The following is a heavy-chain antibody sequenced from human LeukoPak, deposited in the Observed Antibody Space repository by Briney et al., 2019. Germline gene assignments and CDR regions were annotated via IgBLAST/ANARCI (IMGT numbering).Heavy chain of an antibody. CDR3: ARNYYDSSGYLPWFDY. Sequence: SETLSLTCAVYGGSFSGYYWIGIRQPPGKGLEWIGEINHSGSTNYNPSLKSRVTIAVDTSKNQFSLKLSSVTAADTAVYYCARNYYDSSGYLPWFDYWGQGTLVTVSS. CDR1: GGSFSGYY. D-gene: IGHD3-22*01. CDR2: INHSGST. V-gene: IGHV4-34*01. J-gene: IGHJ4*02.